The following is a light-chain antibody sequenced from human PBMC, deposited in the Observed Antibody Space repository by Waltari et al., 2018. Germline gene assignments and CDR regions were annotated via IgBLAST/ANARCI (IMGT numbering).Light chain of an antibody. CDR3: QVWDITTDHWV. CDR1: YIGSKT. V-gene: IGLV3-21*04. Sequence: SYVLTQPPSVSEAPGKTARITCGGDYIGSKTVHWYQQKPGQAPVLVIHDDTKRPSGIPEGFSGSISGNTATLSITRVEAGDEADYFCQVWDITTDHWVFGGGTKLTVL. CDR2: DDT. J-gene: IGLJ3*02.